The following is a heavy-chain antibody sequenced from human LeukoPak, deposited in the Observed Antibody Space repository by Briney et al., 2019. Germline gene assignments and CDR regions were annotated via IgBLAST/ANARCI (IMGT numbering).Heavy chain of an antibody. CDR1: GFTFSNYW. J-gene: IGHJ4*02. V-gene: IGHV3-74*01. Sequence: PGGSLILSCAASGFTFSNYWMHWVRQAPGKGLVWVSRINSDGSDTTYADSVKGRFTISRDNAKNTLYLQMNSLRAEDTAVYYCASYPGCSSTSCYSYWGQGTLVTVSS. CDR3: ASYPGCSSTSCYSY. CDR2: INSDGSDT. D-gene: IGHD2-2*02.